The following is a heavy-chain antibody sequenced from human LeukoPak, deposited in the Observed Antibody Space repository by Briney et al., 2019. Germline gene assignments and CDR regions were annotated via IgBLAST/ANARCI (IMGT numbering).Heavy chain of an antibody. CDR1: GYTFTGYY. CDR3: ARANWNGLYYFDY. V-gene: IGHV1-2*02. CDR2: INPNSGGT. Sequence: EASVKVSCKASGYTFTGYYMHWVRQAPGQGLEWMGWINPNSGGTNYAQKFQGRVTMTRDTSISTAYMELSRLRSDDTAVYYCARANWNGLYYFDYWGQGTLVTVSS. D-gene: IGHD1-1*01. J-gene: IGHJ4*02.